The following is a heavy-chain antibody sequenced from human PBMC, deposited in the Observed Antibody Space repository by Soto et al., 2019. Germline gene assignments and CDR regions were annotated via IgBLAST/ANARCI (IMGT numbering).Heavy chain of an antibody. V-gene: IGHV1-69*13. CDR1: GGTFSSYA. CDR2: IIPIFGTA. D-gene: IGHD3-22*01. J-gene: IGHJ3*02. Sequence: ASVKVSCKAPGGTFSSYAISWVRQAPGQGLEWMGGIIPIFGTANYAQKFQGRVTITADESTSTAYMELSSLRSEDTAVYYCARDYYDSSGYPGGAFDIWGQGTMVTVSS. CDR3: ARDYYDSSGYPGGAFDI.